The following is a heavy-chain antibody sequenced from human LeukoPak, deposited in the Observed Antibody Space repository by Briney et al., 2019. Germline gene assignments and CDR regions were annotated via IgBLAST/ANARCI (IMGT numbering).Heavy chain of an antibody. V-gene: IGHV3-21*01. CDR2: ISSSSYI. J-gene: IGHJ4*02. Sequence: GGSLRLSCAASGFTFSSYSMNWVRQAPGKGLEWVSSISSSSYIYYADSVKGRFTISRDNAKNSLYLQMNNLRAEDTAVYYCARVASIAARPVFDYWGQGTLVTVSS. CDR1: GFTFSSYS. CDR3: ARVASIAARPVFDY. D-gene: IGHD6-6*01.